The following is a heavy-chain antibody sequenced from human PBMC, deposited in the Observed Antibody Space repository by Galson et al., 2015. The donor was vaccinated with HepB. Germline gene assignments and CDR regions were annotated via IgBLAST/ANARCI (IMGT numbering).Heavy chain of an antibody. D-gene: IGHD6-13*01. Sequence: SVKVSCKASGYTFTSYAMNWVRQAPGQGLEWMGWINTNTGNPTYAQGFTGRFVFSLDTSVSTAYLQISSLKAEDTAVYYCARDPPSGAAGPNWVDPWGQGTLVTVSS. V-gene: IGHV7-4-1*02. CDR3: ARDPPSGAAGPNWVDP. CDR2: INTNTGNP. CDR1: GYTFTSYA. J-gene: IGHJ5*02.